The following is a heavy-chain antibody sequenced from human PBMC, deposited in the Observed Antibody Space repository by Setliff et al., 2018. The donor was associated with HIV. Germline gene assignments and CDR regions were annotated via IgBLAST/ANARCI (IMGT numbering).Heavy chain of an antibody. J-gene: IGHJ5*02. Sequence: KPSETLSLTCAVFGGSFSDFYWSWIRQPPGKGLEWIGEIRYSGSIVYNPSLKSRVTMSVDASKNLVSLNLNSVTAADTAIYYCARGVARQVVIDRWFDPWGQGTPVTVSS. CDR1: GGSFSDFY. CDR2: IRYSGSI. V-gene: IGHV4-34*01. CDR3: ARGVARQVVIDRWFDP. D-gene: IGHD2-21*01.